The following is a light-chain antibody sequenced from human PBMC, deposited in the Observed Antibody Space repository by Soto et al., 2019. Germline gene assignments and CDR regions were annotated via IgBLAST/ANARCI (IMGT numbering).Light chain of an antibody. CDR3: GTWDSRLSAYV. CDR2: DNN. Sequence: QSVLTQPPSVSAAPGQKVTISCSGSSSNIDNNYVSWYQQLPGTAPKLLIYDNNKRPSGIPDRFSGSKSGTSATLGITGLQTEYEADYYCGTWDSRLSAYVFGTGTKLTVL. CDR1: SSNIDNNY. V-gene: IGLV1-51*01. J-gene: IGLJ1*01.